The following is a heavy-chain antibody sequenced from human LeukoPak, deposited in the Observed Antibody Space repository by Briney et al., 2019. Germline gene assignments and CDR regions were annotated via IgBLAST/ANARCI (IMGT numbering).Heavy chain of an antibody. J-gene: IGHJ3*02. CDR1: GYTFTSYG. V-gene: IGHV1-18*01. CDR3: ARSRSLGDAFDI. Sequence: ASVKVSCKASGYTFTSYGISWVRQAPGQGLEWMGWISAYNGNTNYAQKLQGRVTMTRDTSISTAYMELSRLRSDDTAVYYCARSRSLGDAFDIWGQGTMVTVSS. CDR2: ISAYNGNT.